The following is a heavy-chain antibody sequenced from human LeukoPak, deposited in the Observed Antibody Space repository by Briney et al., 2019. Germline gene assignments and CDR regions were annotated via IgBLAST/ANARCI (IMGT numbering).Heavy chain of an antibody. V-gene: IGHV3-7*01. D-gene: IGHD2-2*01. Sequence: PGGSLRLSCAASGFTFSSYWMNWARQAPGKGLEWVASINHNGNVNYYVDSVKRRFTISRDNAETTLYLQMNSLRVEDTAVYYCARAEDCSSTSCPRAFDIWGQGTMVTVSS. CDR1: GFTFSSYW. J-gene: IGHJ3*02. CDR3: ARAEDCSSTSCPRAFDI. CDR2: INHNGNVN.